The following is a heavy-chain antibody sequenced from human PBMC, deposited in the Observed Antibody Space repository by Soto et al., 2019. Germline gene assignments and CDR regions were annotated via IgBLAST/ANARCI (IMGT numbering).Heavy chain of an antibody. CDR2: IYYSGST. CDR3: ARQYYDILTGYPGPFDY. V-gene: IGHV4-39*01. D-gene: IGHD3-9*01. CDR1: GGSISSSSYY. J-gene: IGHJ4*02. Sequence: SETLSLTCTVSGGSISSSSYYWGWIRQPPGKGLEWIGSIYYSGSTYYNPSLKSRVTISVDTSKNQFSLKLSSVTAADTAVYFCARQYYDILTGYPGPFDYWGQGTLVTVSS.